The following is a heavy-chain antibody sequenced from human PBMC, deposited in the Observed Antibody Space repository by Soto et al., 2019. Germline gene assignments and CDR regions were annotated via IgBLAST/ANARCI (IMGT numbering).Heavy chain of an antibody. CDR1: GGTFSSYA. D-gene: IGHD6-19*01. CDR2: IIPIFGTA. Sequence: QVQLVQSGAEVKKPGSSVKVSCKASGGTFSSYAISWVRQAPGQGLEWMGGIIPIFGTANYAQKFQGRVTIFAVXATSTAYMELSSLRSEDTAVYYCACRVAVAGQTDYWGQGTLVTVSS. CDR3: ACRVAVAGQTDY. V-gene: IGHV1-69*12. J-gene: IGHJ4*02.